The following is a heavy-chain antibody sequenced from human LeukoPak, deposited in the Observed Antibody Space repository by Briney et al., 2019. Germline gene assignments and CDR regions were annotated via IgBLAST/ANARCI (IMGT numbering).Heavy chain of an antibody. V-gene: IGHV4-34*01. CDR3: ARVVRYYYDSSGYASKYYFDY. D-gene: IGHD3-22*01. CDR2: INHSGST. Sequence: PSETLSLTCAVYGGSLSGYYWSWLRQPPGKGLEWIGEINHSGSTNYNPSLKSRVTISVDTSKNQFSLKLSSVTAADTAVYYCARVVRYYYDSSGYASKYYFDYWGQGTLVTVSS. CDR1: GGSLSGYY. J-gene: IGHJ4*02.